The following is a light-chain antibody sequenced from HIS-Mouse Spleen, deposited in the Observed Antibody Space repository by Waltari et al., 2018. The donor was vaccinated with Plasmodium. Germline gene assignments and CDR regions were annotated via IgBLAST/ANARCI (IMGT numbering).Light chain of an antibody. V-gene: IGLV3-10*01. Sequence: SYELTQPPSVSVSPGQTARIPCSGDALPKKYAYWYQPKSGQAPVLVIYEDSKRPSGIPERFYGSSSGTMATWTINGAQVEDEADDYCYSTDSSGNHRVFGGGTKLTVL. J-gene: IGLJ3*02. CDR2: EDS. CDR1: ALPKKY. CDR3: YSTDSSGNHRV.